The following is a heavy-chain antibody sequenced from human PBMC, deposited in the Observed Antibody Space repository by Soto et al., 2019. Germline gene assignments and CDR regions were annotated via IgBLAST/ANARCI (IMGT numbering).Heavy chain of an antibody. CDR1: GGPISSYY. D-gene: IGHD6-13*01. Sequence: SSGTLSLTCTVSGGPISSYYWSWIRQPPGKGLEWIGYIYYSGSTNYNPSLKSRVTISVDTSKNQFSLKLSSVTAADTAVYYCAREGLAAAGSLDPWGQGTLVTVSS. CDR3: AREGLAAAGSLDP. J-gene: IGHJ5*02. V-gene: IGHV4-59*01. CDR2: IYYSGST.